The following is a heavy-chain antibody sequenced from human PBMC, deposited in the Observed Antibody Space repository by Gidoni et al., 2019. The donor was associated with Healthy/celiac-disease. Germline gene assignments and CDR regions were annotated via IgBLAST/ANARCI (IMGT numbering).Heavy chain of an antibody. CDR2: IIPIFGTA. CDR1: GGTFSSYA. CDR3: ARAGQDYVWGSYRYPFDY. V-gene: IGHV1-69*01. J-gene: IGHJ4*02. Sequence: QVQLVQSGAEVKKPGSSVKVSCKASGGTFSSYAISWVRQAPGPGLEWMGGIIPIFGTANYAQKFQGRVTITADEATSTAYMELSSLRSEDTAVYYCARAGQDYVWGSYRYPFDYWGQGTLVTVSS. D-gene: IGHD3-16*02.